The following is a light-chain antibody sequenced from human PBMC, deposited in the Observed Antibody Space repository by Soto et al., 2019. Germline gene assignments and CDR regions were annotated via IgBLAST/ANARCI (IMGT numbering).Light chain of an antibody. CDR2: GAS. CDR1: QSVSSSY. CDR3: QQYGSSPDT. Sequence: EIVLTQSPGTLSLSPGERATLSCRASQSVSSSYLAWYQQKPGQAPRLLIYGASSRATGIPDRFSGSGSGTDVTLTIRRLEPEDVAVYYCQQYGSSPDTFGQGTKLEIK. J-gene: IGKJ2*01. V-gene: IGKV3-20*01.